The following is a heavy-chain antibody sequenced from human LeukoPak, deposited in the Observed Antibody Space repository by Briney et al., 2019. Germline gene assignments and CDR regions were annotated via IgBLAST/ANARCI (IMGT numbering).Heavy chain of an antibody. CDR2: IYYSGST. CDR1: GGSISSSSYY. D-gene: IGHD4-17*01. J-gene: IGHJ5*02. V-gene: IGHV4-39*07. CDR3: ARDLPLPPKHDYGRNPEDYNWFDP. Sequence: SETLSLTCTVSGGSISSSSYYWGWIRQPPGKGLEWIGSIYYSGSTYYNPSLKSRVTISVDTSKNQFSLKLSSVTAADTAVYYCARDLPLPPKHDYGRNPEDYNWFDPWGQGTLVTVSS.